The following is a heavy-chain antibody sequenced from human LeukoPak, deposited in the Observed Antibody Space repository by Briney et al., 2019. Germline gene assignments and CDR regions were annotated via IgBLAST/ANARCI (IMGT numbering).Heavy chain of an antibody. V-gene: IGHV4-4*07. Sequence: SGTLSLTCTVSGAFISNSYWSWIRQPAGKGLEWIGHIQNRGSTSYNPSLRSRVTMSVDTPKNQFSLNLNSVTAADTAVYYCTRGQWLDVWDFWGQGTLVTVSS. J-gene: IGHJ4*02. CDR2: IQNRGST. CDR3: TRGQWLDVWDF. D-gene: IGHD6-19*01. CDR1: GAFISNSY.